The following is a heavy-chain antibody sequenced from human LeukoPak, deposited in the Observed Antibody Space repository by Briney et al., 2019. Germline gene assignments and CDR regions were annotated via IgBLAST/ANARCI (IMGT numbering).Heavy chain of an antibody. D-gene: IGHD4-17*01. J-gene: IGHJ5*02. CDR2: IYYSGST. CDR1: GGSISSSSYY. Sequence: SETLSLTCTVSGGSISSSSYYWGWIRQPPGKGLEWIGSIYYSGSTYYNPSLKSRVTISVDTSKNQFSLKLSSVTAADTAVYYCASSYGDYEEGNWFDPWGQGTLGTVSS. CDR3: ASSYGDYEEGNWFDP. V-gene: IGHV4-39*07.